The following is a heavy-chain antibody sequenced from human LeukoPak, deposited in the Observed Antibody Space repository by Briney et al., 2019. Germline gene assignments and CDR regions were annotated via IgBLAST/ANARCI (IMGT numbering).Heavy chain of an antibody. J-gene: IGHJ4*02. V-gene: IGHV1-18*01. Sequence: ASVKVPCKASGYTFTSYGISWVRQAPGQGLEWMGWISAYNGNTNYAQKLQGRVTMTTDTSTSTAYMELRSLRSDDTAVYYCARDQTPAIIVVVPAALGYWGQGTLVTVSS. CDR2: ISAYNGNT. CDR3: ARDQTPAIIVVVPAALGY. D-gene: IGHD2-2*01. CDR1: GYTFTSYG.